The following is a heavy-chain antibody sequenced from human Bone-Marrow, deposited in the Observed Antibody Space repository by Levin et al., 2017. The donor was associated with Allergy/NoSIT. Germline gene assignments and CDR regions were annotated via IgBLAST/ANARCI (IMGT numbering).Heavy chain of an antibody. CDR3: ASLKTPVPDDAFDI. J-gene: IGHJ3*02. V-gene: IGHV5-51*01. Sequence: RGESLKISCQASGYTFTSYWIGWVRQMPGKGLEWIGIIFPGDSDTRYSPSFQGQVTISVDKSISTAYLQWSSLQASDTAMYYCASLKTPVPDDAFDIWGQGTMVTVSS. D-gene: IGHD4-17*01. CDR2: IFPGDSDT. CDR1: GYTFTSYW.